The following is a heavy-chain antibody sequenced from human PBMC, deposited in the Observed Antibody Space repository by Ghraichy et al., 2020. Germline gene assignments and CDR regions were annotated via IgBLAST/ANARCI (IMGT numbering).Heavy chain of an antibody. D-gene: IGHD6-19*01. V-gene: IGHV4-34*01. Sequence: ESLNISCAVFGGSFSRPYWSWIRQSPVKGLEWIGEINHAGSTNYNPSLKGRVTISVDTSKNQFSLKLDSVTAADTAVYYCARVAVGDPPYYYYSGMDVWGQGTTVAVSS. CDR3: ARVAVGDPPYYYYSGMDV. CDR1: GGSFSRPY. J-gene: IGHJ6*02. CDR2: INHAGST.